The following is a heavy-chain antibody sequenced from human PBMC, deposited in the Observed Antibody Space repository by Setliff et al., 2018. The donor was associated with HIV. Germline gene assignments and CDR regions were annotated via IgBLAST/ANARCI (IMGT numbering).Heavy chain of an antibody. CDR3: ARRPIKGYGPFDS. J-gene: IGHJ4*02. CDR1: GASISSHY. Sequence: SETLSLTCTVSGASISSHYWSWIRQSPGRELEWIGYIYSTGSTNYNPSLKSRVAMSVDTSRNQFSLKLTSVTAADTAVYYCARRPIKGYGPFDSWGPGTLVTVSS. CDR2: IYSTGST. D-gene: IGHD2-15*01. V-gene: IGHV4-4*08.